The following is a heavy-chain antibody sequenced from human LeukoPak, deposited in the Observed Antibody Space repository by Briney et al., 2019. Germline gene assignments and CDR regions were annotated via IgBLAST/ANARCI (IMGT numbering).Heavy chain of an antibody. D-gene: IGHD3-3*01. Sequence: GGSLRLSCAASGFTFSSYSMNWVRQAPGKGLEWVSYISSSGSTIYYADSVKGRFTISRDNAKNSLYLQMNGLRVEDTAVYYCARVYYASWSGQPLSQHWLDPWGQGTLVTVSS. CDR3: ARVYYASWSGQPLSQHWLDP. J-gene: IGHJ5*02. CDR2: ISSSGSTI. CDR1: GFTFSSYS. V-gene: IGHV3-48*04.